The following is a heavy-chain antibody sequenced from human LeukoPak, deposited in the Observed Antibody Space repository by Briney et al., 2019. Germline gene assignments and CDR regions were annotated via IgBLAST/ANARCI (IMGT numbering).Heavy chain of an antibody. V-gene: IGHV3-30*02. D-gene: IGHD3-3*01. Sequence: GGSLRFSCAASGFTFSSYGMHWVRQAPGQGLERVAFIRYDGSNKYYADSVKGRFTISRDNSKNTLYLQMNSLRAEDTAVYYCAKDLVTIFGVVIQPLDYWGQGTLVTVSS. CDR3: AKDLVTIFGVVIQPLDY. CDR2: IRYDGSNK. CDR1: GFTFSSYG. J-gene: IGHJ4*02.